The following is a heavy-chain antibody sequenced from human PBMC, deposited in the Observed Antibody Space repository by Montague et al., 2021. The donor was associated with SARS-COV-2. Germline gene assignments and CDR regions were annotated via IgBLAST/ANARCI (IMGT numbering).Heavy chain of an antibody. CDR3: SRRPYYYDSSGQFEP. Sequence: IYYSGSTYFNPSLKSRVAISIDTSKNQFSLKLSSVTAADTAVYYCSRRPYYYDSSGQFEPWGQGVLVT. V-gene: IGHV4-39*07. J-gene: IGHJ5*02. CDR2: IYYSGST. D-gene: IGHD3-22*01.